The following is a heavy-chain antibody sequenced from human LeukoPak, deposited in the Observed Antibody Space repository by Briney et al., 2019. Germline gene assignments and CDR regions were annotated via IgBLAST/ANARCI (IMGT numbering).Heavy chain of an antibody. V-gene: IGHV4-34*01. Sequence: SETLSLTCAVYGGSFSGYYWSWIRQPPGKGLEWIGEINHSGSTNYNPSLKSRVTISVDTSKNQFSLKLSSVTAADTAVYYCARGYCSSTSCYGAFDPWGQGTLVTVSS. CDR3: ARGYCSSTSCYGAFDP. CDR1: GGSFSGYY. D-gene: IGHD2-2*01. J-gene: IGHJ5*02. CDR2: INHSGST.